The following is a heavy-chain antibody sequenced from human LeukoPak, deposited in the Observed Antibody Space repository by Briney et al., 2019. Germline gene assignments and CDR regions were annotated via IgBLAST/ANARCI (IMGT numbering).Heavy chain of an antibody. V-gene: IGHV4-59*01. CDR1: GFTFSSS. D-gene: IGHD4-17*01. CDR2: IYYRGST. Sequence: PGGSLRLSCAASGFTFSSSWMDWVRQAPGKGLEWIGYIYYRGSTNYNPSLKSRVTFSVDTSKNQFSLKLNSVTAADTAVYYCARGGDYGDLRYFDYWGQGTLVTVSS. CDR3: ARGGDYGDLRYFDY. J-gene: IGHJ4*02.